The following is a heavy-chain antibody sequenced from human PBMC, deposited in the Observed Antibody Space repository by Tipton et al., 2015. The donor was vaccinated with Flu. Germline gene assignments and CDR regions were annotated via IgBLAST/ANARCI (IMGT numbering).Heavy chain of an antibody. Sequence: TLSLTCTVSSGSIRSINYFCAWIRQPPGKRLELIGSIYPSGTTYYNPSLKSRVTISVDTSKSQFSLMLKSVTAADTAVYYCARLSYYDVDLKNFYFDYWGQGALVTVSS. CDR2: IYPSGTT. CDR3: ARLSYYDVDLKNFYFDY. V-gene: IGHV4-39*01. CDR1: SGSIRSINYF. D-gene: IGHD3-10*02. J-gene: IGHJ4*02.